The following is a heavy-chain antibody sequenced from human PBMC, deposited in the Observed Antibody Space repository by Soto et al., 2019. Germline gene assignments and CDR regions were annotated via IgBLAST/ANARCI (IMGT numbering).Heavy chain of an antibody. CDR1: GGSISSGGYS. CDR2: IFHSGST. D-gene: IGHD2-2*01. J-gene: IGHJ5*02. Sequence: SETLSLTCAVSGGSISSGGYSWSWLRQPPGKGLEWIGYIFHSGSTYYNPSLKSRVTISVDRSKNQFSLKLSSVTAADTAVYYCARVPDRWGQGTLVTVSS. V-gene: IGHV4-30-2*01. CDR3: ARVPDR.